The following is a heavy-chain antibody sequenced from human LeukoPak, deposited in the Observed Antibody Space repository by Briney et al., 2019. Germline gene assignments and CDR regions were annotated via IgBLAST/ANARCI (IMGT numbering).Heavy chain of an antibody. CDR1: GFTFNSYS. J-gene: IGHJ4*02. CDR2: ISSSSSYI. CDR3: ARVNSWTEEPDTGFDY. Sequence: GGSLRLSCAASGFTFNSYSLNWVRQAPGKGLEWVSSISSSSSYIYYADSVKGRFTIFRDNAKNSLYLQMNSLRAEDTAVYYCARVNSWTEEPDTGFDYWGQGILVTVSS. D-gene: IGHD1-14*01. V-gene: IGHV3-21*01.